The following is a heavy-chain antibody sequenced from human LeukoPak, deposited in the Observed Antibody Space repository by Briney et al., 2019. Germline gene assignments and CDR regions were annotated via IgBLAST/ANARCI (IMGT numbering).Heavy chain of an antibody. Sequence: GGSLRLSCAASGFTFSNYLMSWVRQAPGKGLEWVASIDQYGRAKYYVDSVRGRFTFSRDNTKNSLHLQMNSQRAEDTAVYYCARADSYGSILDYWGQGTRVIDSS. D-gene: IGHD5-18*01. J-gene: IGHJ4*02. V-gene: IGHV3-7*04. CDR3: ARADSYGSILDY. CDR2: IDQYGRAK. CDR1: GFTFSNYL.